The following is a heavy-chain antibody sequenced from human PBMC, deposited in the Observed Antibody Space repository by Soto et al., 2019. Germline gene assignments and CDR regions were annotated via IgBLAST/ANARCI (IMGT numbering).Heavy chain of an antibody. CDR3: ARKLEYSSSWYDY. Sequence: SETLSLTCTVSGGSISSYYWSWIRQPPGKGLEWIGYIYYSWSANYNPSLKIRVTISVDTANNQFSLKLSSVTAAATAAYYCARKLEYSSSWYDYWGQGTLVTVSS. CDR1: GGSISSYY. D-gene: IGHD6-13*01. V-gene: IGHV4-59*01. J-gene: IGHJ4*02. CDR2: IYYSWSA.